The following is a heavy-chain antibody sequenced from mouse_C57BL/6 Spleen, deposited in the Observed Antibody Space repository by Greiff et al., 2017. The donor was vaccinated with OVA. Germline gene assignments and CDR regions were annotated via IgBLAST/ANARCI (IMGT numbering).Heavy chain of an antibody. D-gene: IGHD1-1*01. V-gene: IGHV1-26*01. J-gene: IGHJ2*01. Sequence: EVQLQQSGPELVKPGASVKISCKASGYTFTDYYMNWVKQSPGKSLEWIGDINPNNGGTSYNQKFKGKATLTVDKSSSTAYMELRSLTSEDSAVYYCARWDYGSGYWGQGTTLTVSS. CDR3: ARWDYGSGY. CDR1: GYTFTDYY. CDR2: INPNNGGT.